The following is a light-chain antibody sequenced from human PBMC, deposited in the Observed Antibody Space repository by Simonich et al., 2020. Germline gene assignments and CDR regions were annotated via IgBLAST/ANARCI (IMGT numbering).Light chain of an antibody. J-gene: IGKJ1*01. CDR1: QSVLYSSNNKTY. V-gene: IGKV4-1*01. CDR2: WAS. CDR3: QQYYSTPQT. Sequence: DIVMTQSPDSLAVSLGERATINCKSSQSVLYSSNNKTYLAWYQQKPVQPPKLLIYWASTRESGVPYRFRGSGSGTDVTLTISSLQAEAVAVYYCQQYYSTPQTFGQGTKVEIK.